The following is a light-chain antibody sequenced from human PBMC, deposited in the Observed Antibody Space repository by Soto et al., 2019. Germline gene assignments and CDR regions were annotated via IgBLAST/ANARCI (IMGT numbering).Light chain of an antibody. Sequence: PGARATLSCWASETVATNLAWYQQKPGQAPRLLISGASTRATGIPDRFSGSGSGTEFTLIISSLQSEDFAMYYCQQYKTWPRTFGQGTKVDIK. J-gene: IGKJ1*01. CDR1: ETVATN. CDR3: QQYKTWPRT. V-gene: IGKV3D-15*01. CDR2: GAS.